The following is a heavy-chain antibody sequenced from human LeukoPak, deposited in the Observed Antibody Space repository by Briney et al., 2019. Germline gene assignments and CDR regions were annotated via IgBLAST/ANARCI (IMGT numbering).Heavy chain of an antibody. CDR2: ISYDGSNE. V-gene: IGHV3-30*04. D-gene: IGHD3-9*01. CDR1: GFTFSSYA. CDR3: ARDRPGNYDILTGYIYSHYYAMDV. Sequence: PGRSLRLSCAASGFTFSSYALHWVRQAPGKGLEWVAVISYDGSNEYYADSVKGRFTISRDNSKNTVYLQMNSLRAEDTALYYCARDRPGNYDILTGYIYSHYYAMDVWGQGTTVTVSS. J-gene: IGHJ6*02.